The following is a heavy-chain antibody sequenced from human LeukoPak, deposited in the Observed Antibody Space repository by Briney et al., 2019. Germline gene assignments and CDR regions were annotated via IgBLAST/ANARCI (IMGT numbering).Heavy chain of an antibody. Sequence: GGSLRLSCAASGFTFSSYWMHWVRQAPGKGLVWVSRIKSAGSSIRYADSVKGRFTISRDNAKNTLYLQMNSLRAEDTAIYYCARDLDYGGYSNFDYWGQGTLVTVSS. V-gene: IGHV3-74*01. CDR1: GFTFSSYW. D-gene: IGHD4-23*01. CDR2: IKSAGSSI. CDR3: ARDLDYGGYSNFDY. J-gene: IGHJ4*02.